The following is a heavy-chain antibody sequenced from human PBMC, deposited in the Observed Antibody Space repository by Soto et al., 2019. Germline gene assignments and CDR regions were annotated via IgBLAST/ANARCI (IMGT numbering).Heavy chain of an antibody. Sequence: GGSLRLSCAASGFTFSSYDMHWVRQATGKGLEWVSAIGTAGDTYYPGSVKGRFTISRENAKNSFYLQMNSLRAGDTAVYYCARGYCTNGVCWGGYYGMDVWGQGTTVTVSS. V-gene: IGHV3-13*01. CDR1: GFTFSSYD. J-gene: IGHJ6*02. CDR2: IGTAGDT. CDR3: ARGYCTNGVCWGGYYGMDV. D-gene: IGHD2-8*01.